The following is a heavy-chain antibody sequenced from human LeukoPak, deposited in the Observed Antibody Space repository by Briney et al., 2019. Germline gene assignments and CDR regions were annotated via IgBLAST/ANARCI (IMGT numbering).Heavy chain of an antibody. D-gene: IGHD5-24*01. CDR1: GFTFSTYA. J-gene: IGHJ4*02. CDR2: ISGSGSGT. Sequence: GGSLRLPCATSGFTFSTYAMSWVRQAPGKGLEWVSLISGSGSGTHYADSVKGRFTTSRDNSKNMLYLHMNTLRADDTAVYYCARSGAEDGYNIYFDHWGQGTLVTVSS. V-gene: IGHV3-23*01. CDR3: ARSGAEDGYNIYFDH.